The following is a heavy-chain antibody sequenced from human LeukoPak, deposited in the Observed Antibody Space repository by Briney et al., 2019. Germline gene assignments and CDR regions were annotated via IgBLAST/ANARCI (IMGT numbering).Heavy chain of an antibody. J-gene: IGHJ4*02. D-gene: IGHD3-10*01. Sequence: ETSETLSLTCAVYGGSFSGYYWSWIRQPPGKGLEWIGEINHSGSTNYNPSLKSRVTISVDTSKNQFSLKLSSVTAADTAVYYCARLRWVRGVISYFDYWGQGTLVTVSS. CDR3: ARLRWVRGVISYFDY. V-gene: IGHV4-34*01. CDR1: GGSFSGYY. CDR2: INHSGST.